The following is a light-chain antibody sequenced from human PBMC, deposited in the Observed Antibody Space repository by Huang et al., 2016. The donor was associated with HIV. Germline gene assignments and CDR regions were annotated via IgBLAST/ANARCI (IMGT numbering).Light chain of an antibody. CDR3: QLYGSYT. CDR1: QSVGSSSF. V-gene: IGKV3-20*01. CDR2: GAS. Sequence: EIVLTQSPGTMSLSPGERATLSCRVSQSVGSSSFLAWYQQKPGQAPRLLIYGASSRATDIPDRFSGSGSGTDFTLSISRLEPEDFAVYYCQLYGSYTFGQGTKLEMK. J-gene: IGKJ2*01.